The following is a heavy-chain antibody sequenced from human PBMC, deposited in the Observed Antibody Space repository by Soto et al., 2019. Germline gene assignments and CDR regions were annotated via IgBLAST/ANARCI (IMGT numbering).Heavy chain of an antibody. CDR2: TSSDGSST. Sequence: GGSLRLSCTASGFTFSSYWMHWVRQAPGKGLVWVSRTSSDGSSTSYADSVKGRFTISRDNAKNTLYLQMNSLRAEDTAVYYCARNVYTGYEIDIWAQGTLVTVSS. CDR1: GFTFSSYW. V-gene: IGHV3-74*01. CDR3: ARNVYTGYEIDI. D-gene: IGHD5-12*01. J-gene: IGHJ4*02.